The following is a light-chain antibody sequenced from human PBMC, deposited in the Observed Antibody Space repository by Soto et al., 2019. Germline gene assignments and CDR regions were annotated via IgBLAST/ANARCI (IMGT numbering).Light chain of an antibody. J-gene: IGKJ1*01. CDR3: QQYSDWPPWT. CDR1: QSVFSS. V-gene: IGKV3-15*01. Sequence: EIVLTQSPATLSVSPGERATLSCRASQSVFSSLAWFQQRPGQAPRLLIYGSATRATGIPARFSGGGSGTEFTLTISSLQSEDFAVYYCQQYSDWPPWTFGQGTKVDIK. CDR2: GSA.